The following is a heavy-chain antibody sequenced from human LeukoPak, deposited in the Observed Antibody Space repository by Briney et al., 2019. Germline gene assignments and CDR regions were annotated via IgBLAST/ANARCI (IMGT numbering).Heavy chain of an antibody. Sequence: GSLRLSCAASGFTFSSYAMSWVRQAPGKGLEWIGEINHSGSTNYNPSLKSRVTISVDTSKNQFSLNLSSVTAADTAVYFCARDRIAVSDPPNWFDPWGQGTLVTVSS. V-gene: IGHV4-34*01. CDR3: ARDRIAVSDPPNWFDP. CDR1: GFTFSSYA. D-gene: IGHD6-19*01. J-gene: IGHJ5*02. CDR2: INHSGST.